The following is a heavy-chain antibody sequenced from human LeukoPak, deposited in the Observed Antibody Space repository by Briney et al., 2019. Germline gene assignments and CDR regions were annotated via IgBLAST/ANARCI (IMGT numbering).Heavy chain of an antibody. CDR2: ISSGSDTI. J-gene: IGHJ3*02. V-gene: IGHV3-48*04. D-gene: IGHD4-23*01. Sequence: GGSLRLSCTASGFTFSPYTMNWVRQAPGKGLEWVSYISSGSDTIYYADSVKGRFTISRDNAKNSLYLQMNSLRAEDTAVYYCARDFDYGGNVDAFDIWGQGTMVTVSS. CDR3: ARDFDYGGNVDAFDI. CDR1: GFTFSPYT.